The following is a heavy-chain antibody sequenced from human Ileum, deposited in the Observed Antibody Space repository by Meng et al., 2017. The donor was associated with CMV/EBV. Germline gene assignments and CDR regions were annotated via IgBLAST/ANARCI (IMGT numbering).Heavy chain of an antibody. CDR3: ARDMRFGSIPSRRPLDY. V-gene: IGHV1-2*02. CDR2: INPNSGGT. D-gene: IGHD6-6*01. J-gene: IGHJ4*02. CDR1: GYTFTGHY. Sequence: GESLKISCKTSGYTFTGHYMHWVRQAPGQGLEWMGWINPNSGGTNYAQKFQGRVSMTRDTSISTVYLELTRLRSDDTAIYYCARDMRFGSIPSRRPLDYWGQGTLVTVSS.